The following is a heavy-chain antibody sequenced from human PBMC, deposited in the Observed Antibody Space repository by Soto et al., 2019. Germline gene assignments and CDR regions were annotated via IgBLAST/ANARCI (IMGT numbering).Heavy chain of an antibody. D-gene: IGHD3-9*01. Sequence: QVHVVESGGGVVQPGTSLRLSCTASGFSFFNYGFAWIRQAPGKGLEWVAVVTYDSSEKYYADSVKGRFTISRDNSKTTVYLQMDSLQHNDSALYYCGKAGGSELRYFDWPEVGVWGQGTLVTVSS. CDR3: GKAGGSELRYFDWPEVGV. J-gene: IGHJ4*02. CDR1: GFSFFNYG. V-gene: IGHV3-30*18. CDR2: VTYDSSEK.